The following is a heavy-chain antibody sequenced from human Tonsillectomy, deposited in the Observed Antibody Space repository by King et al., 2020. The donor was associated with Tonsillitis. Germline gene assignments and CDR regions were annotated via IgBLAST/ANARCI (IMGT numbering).Heavy chain of an antibody. CDR3: AKDGQREGYCGGDCFSNY. V-gene: IGHV3-23*04. CDR2: ISGRGGST. D-gene: IGHD2-21*02. Sequence: DVQLVESGGGLVQPGGALRLSCAASGFNFSGDAMSWVRQAPGKGLEWVSTISGRGGSTYYSASVKGRFTNSRDNSKNTVYLQMNSLRAEDTALYFCAKDGQREGYCGGDCFSNYWGQGTLVTVSS. CDR1: GFNFSGDA. J-gene: IGHJ4*02.